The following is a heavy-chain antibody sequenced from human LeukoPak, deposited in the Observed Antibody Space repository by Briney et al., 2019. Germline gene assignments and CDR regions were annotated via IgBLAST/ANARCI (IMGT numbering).Heavy chain of an antibody. CDR2: ISGSGGST. CDR1: GFTFSSYA. CDR3: AKGWDWLPSENGELFDY. V-gene: IGHV3-23*01. J-gene: IGHJ4*02. Sequence: PGGSLRLSCAASGFTFSSYAMSWVRQAPGKGLEWVSAISGSGGSTYYADSVKGRFTISRDNSKNTLYLQMNSLRAEDTAVYYCAKGWDWLPSENGELFDYWGQGTLVTVSS. D-gene: IGHD3/OR15-3a*01.